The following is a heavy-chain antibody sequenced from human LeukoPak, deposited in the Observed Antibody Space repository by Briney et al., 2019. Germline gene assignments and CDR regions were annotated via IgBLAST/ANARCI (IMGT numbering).Heavy chain of an antibody. CDR1: GGSISSSSYY. Sequence: PSETLSLTCTVSGGSISSSSYYWGWIRQPPGKGLEWIGSIYYSGSTYYNPSLKSRVTMSVDTSKNQFSLKLSSVTAADTAVYYCAREIITMVRGVNYYYYYYMDVWGKGTTVTISS. D-gene: IGHD3-10*01. CDR3: AREIITMVRGVNYYYYYYMDV. CDR2: IYYSGST. J-gene: IGHJ6*03. V-gene: IGHV4-39*07.